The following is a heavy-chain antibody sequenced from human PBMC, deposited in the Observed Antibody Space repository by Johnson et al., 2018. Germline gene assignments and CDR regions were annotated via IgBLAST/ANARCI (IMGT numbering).Heavy chain of an antibody. J-gene: IGHJ6*02. D-gene: IGHD6-13*01. CDR3: ARAESSPHYGMDV. CDR1: GFTFSSYG. Sequence: QERLVQSGGGVVQPGRSLRLSCAASGFTFSSYGMHWVRQAPGKGLEWVAVIWYDGSNKYYADSVKGRFTISRDNSKNTLYLQMNSLRAEDTAVYYCARAESSPHYGMDVWGQGTTVTVSS. V-gene: IGHV3-33*01. CDR2: IWYDGSNK.